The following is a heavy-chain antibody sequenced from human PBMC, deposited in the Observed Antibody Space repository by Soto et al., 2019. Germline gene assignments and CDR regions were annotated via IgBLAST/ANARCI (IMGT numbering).Heavy chain of an antibody. V-gene: IGHV1-46*03. J-gene: IGHJ6*03. CDR3: ARGVVTTYYYYYYYMDV. CDR1: GYTFTSYY. CDR2: INPSGGST. Sequence: ASVKVSCKASGYTFTSYYMHWVRQAPGQRLEWMGIINPSGGSTSYAQRFQGRVTMTRDTSTSTVYMELSSLRSEDTAVYYCARGVVTTYYYYYYYMDVWGKGTTVTVSS. D-gene: IGHD2-21*02.